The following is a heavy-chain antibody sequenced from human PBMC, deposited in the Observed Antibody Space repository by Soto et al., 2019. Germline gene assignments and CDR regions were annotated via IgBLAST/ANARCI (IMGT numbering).Heavy chain of an antibody. J-gene: IGHJ6*02. CDR1: GFTFSSYG. CDR3: AKDVLRFLEWLAFYGMDV. Sequence: QVQLVESGGGVVQPGRSLRLSCAASGFTFSSYGMHWVRQAPGKGLEWVAVISYDGSNKYYADSVEGRFTISRDNSKNTLYLQMNSLRAEDTAVYYCAKDVLRFLEWLAFYGMDVWGQGTTVTVSS. CDR2: ISYDGSNK. V-gene: IGHV3-30*18. D-gene: IGHD3-3*01.